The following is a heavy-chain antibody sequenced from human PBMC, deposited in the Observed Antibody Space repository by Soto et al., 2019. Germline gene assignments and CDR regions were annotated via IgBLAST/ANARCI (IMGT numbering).Heavy chain of an antibody. CDR1: GFTFSDYY. D-gene: IGHD6-19*01. J-gene: IGHJ6*02. Sequence: QVQLVESGGGLVKPGGSLRLSCAASGFTFSDYYMSWIRQAPGKGLEWVSYISNTGSIIYHADSVKGRFTISRDNAEQSLSLPLHRLGAEDTAVYYCARDGSRGWSNNDYYGMAVWGHGTTVTVSS. V-gene: IGHV3-11*01. CDR3: ARDGSRGWSNNDYYGMAV. CDR2: ISNTGSII.